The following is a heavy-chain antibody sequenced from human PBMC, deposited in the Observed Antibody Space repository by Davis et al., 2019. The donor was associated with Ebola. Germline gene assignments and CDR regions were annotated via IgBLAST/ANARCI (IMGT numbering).Heavy chain of an antibody. CDR3: ARGFYLDH. J-gene: IGHJ4*02. CDR2: ISGNGGST. CDR1: GFRFRHYD. Sequence: PGGSLRLSFPASGFRFRHYDMSWVPQAPGKGLEWVSGISGNGGSTYYADSVMVRFTITRDNSKNTLHVQMESLRAEDTALYYCARGFYLDHWGQGTLVTVSS. V-gene: IGHV3-23*01.